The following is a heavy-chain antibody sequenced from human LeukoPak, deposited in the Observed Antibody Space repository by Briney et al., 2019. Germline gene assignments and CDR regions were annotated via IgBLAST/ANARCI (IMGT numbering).Heavy chain of an antibody. D-gene: IGHD5-18*01. Sequence: PGGSLRLSCAASRFTFSDYSLNWVRQAPGKGLEWLSYISSGSGTIYYANSVRGRFTVSRDNARNSLYLQMSSLRAENMAVYYCARAATGSTFGYYYWGQGTLVTVSS. J-gene: IGHJ4*02. V-gene: IGHV3-48*04. CDR1: RFTFSDYS. CDR3: ARAATGSTFGYYY. CDR2: ISSGSGTI.